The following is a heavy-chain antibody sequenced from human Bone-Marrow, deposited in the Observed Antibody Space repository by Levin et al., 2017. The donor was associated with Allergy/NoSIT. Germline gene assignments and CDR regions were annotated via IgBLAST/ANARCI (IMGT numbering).Heavy chain of an antibody. Sequence: SETLSLTCTVSGGSISSSSYYWGWIRQPPGEGLEWIGNIYYGGSASYNPSLKSRGTISVDTSKNQFSLKLSSMTAADTPLYYFARYPTYYYDNSGPTDAFDIWGQGTMVTVSS. CDR1: GGSISSSSYY. CDR2: IYYGGSA. J-gene: IGHJ3*02. D-gene: IGHD3-22*01. CDR3: ARYPTYYYDNSGPTDAFDI. V-gene: IGHV4-39*07.